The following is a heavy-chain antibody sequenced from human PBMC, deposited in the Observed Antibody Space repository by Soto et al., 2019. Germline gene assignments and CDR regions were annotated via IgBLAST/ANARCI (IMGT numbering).Heavy chain of an antibody. CDR2: IYYSGST. CDR1: GGSISSYY. V-gene: IGHV4-59*01. D-gene: IGHD3-9*01. J-gene: IGHJ4*02. Sequence: SETLSLTCTVSGGSISSYYWSWIRQPPGKGLEWIGYIYYSGSTNYNPSLKSRVTISVDTSKNQFSLKLSSVTAADTAVYYCARVLRYYDILTGYYWGYYFDYWGQGTLVTVS. CDR3: ARVLRYYDILTGYYWGYYFDY.